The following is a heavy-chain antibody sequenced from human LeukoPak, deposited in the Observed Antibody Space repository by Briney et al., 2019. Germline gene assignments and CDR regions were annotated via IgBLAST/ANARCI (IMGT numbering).Heavy chain of an antibody. CDR2: IKQDGGEK. D-gene: IGHD1-26*01. J-gene: IGHJ4*02. CDR1: GFTFSSYW. CDR3: ARVRWAGGTWAFDY. V-gene: IGHV3-7*01. Sequence: GGSLRLSCAASGFTFSSYWMGWVRQAPGKGLEWVANIKQDGGEKYYVDSVKGRSTISRDNAKNSLDLQMNSLRAEDTALYYCARVRWAGGTWAFDYWGQGTLVTVSS.